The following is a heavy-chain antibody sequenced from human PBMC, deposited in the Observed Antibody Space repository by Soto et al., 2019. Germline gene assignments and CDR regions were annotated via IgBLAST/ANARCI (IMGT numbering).Heavy chain of an antibody. CDR1: GGSISSYY. V-gene: IGHV4-59*01. CDR2: IYYSGST. CDR3: ARDCPYYDFWSGSLGGGMDV. J-gene: IGHJ6*02. D-gene: IGHD3-3*01. Sequence: SETLSLTCTVSGGSISSYYWSWIRQPPGKGLEWIGYIYYSGSTNYNPSLKSRVTISVDTSKNQFSLKLSSVTAADTAVYYCARDCPYYDFWSGSLGGGMDVWGQGTTVTVS.